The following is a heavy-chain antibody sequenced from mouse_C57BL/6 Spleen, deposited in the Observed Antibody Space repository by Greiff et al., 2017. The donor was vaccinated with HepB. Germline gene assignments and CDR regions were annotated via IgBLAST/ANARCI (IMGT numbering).Heavy chain of an antibody. Sequence: QVQLQQSGPELVKPGASVKISCKSSGYSFTSYYIHWVKQRPGQGLEWIGWIYPGSGNTKYNEKFKGKATLTADTSSSTAYMQLSSLTSEDSAVYYCARRHGYDDAMDYWGQGTSVTVSS. V-gene: IGHV1-66*01. CDR2: IYPGSGNT. J-gene: IGHJ4*01. CDR1: GYSFTSYY. D-gene: IGHD2-2*01. CDR3: ARRHGYDDAMDY.